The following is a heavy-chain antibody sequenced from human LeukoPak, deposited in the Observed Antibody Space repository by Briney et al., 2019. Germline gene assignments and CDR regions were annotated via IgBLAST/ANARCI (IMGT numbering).Heavy chain of an antibody. CDR1: GFAFSRYW. CDR3: ARGSYTGFDLYFDS. CDR2: INQRGSEK. V-gene: IGHV3-7*01. Sequence: GGSLRLSCAASGFAFSRYWMSWVRQAPGKGLDWVANINQRGSEKYYAGSVKGRFTISRDNTRNSLFLQLNSLSADDTGFYYCARGSYTGFDLYFDSWGQGTLVTISS. D-gene: IGHD5-12*01. J-gene: IGHJ4*02.